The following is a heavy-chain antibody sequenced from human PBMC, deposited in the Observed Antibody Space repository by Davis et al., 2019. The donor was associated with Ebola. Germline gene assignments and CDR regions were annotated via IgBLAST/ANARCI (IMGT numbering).Heavy chain of an antibody. V-gene: IGHV3-7*01. CDR1: GFSFSSYW. D-gene: IGHD4-17*01. CDR2: IKQDGSEK. Sequence: GESLKISCAASGFSFSSYWMSWVRQAPGKGLEWVANIKQDGSEKYYVDSVEGRFTISRDNAKNSLYLQMNSLRAEDTAVYYCAKDFTTVEGDYWGQGTLVTVSS. CDR3: AKDFTTVEGDY. J-gene: IGHJ4*02.